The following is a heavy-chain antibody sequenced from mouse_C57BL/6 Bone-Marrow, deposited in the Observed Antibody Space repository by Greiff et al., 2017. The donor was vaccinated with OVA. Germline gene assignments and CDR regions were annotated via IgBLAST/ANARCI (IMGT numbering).Heavy chain of an antibody. CDR3: ARSDGSSSYAMDY. Sequence: VQLQQSGAELVRPGTSVKVSCKASGYAFTNYLIEWVKQRPGQGLEWIGVINPGSGGTNYNEKFKGKATLTADKSSSTAYMQLSSLTSEDSAVYFCARSDGSSSYAMDYWGQGTSVTVSS. V-gene: IGHV1-54*01. J-gene: IGHJ4*01. CDR2: INPGSGGT. D-gene: IGHD1-1*01. CDR1: GYAFTNYL.